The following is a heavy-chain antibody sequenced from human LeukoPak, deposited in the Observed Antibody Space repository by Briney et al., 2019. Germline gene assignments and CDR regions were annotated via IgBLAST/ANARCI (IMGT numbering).Heavy chain of an antibody. V-gene: IGHV4-61*02. Sequence: SETLSPTCTVSGGSVTSGNYYWNWIRQPAGKGLEWIGRIYTNGGASYNPFLKSRVTISIDASKNQFSLKLSSVTAADTAVYYCAKEPPGYWGQGILVTVSS. J-gene: IGHJ4*02. CDR2: IYTNGGA. CDR1: GGSVTSGNYY. CDR3: AKEPPGY.